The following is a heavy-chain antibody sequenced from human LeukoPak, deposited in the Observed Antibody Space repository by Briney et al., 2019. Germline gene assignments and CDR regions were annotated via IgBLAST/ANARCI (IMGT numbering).Heavy chain of an antibody. J-gene: IGHJ4*02. CDR1: GFTFSSYW. CDR3: ARGGSGS. Sequence: GGSLRLSCAASGFTFSSYWMSWVRQAPGKGLEWVANIKQDGSEKYYVDPVKGRFTISRDNARDSLYLQMSSLRVEDTAVYYCARGGSGSWGQGTLVTVSS. D-gene: IGHD3-10*01. V-gene: IGHV3-7*01. CDR2: IKQDGSEK.